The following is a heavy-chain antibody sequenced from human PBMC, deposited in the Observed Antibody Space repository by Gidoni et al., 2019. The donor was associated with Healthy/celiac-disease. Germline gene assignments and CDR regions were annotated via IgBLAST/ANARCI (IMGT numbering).Heavy chain of an antibody. CDR3: ARDQGHDYGAFDP. CDR2: IYTSGST. J-gene: IGHJ5*02. D-gene: IGHD3-10*01. V-gene: IGHV4-61*02. Sequence: QVQLQESGPGLVKPSQTLSLTCTVSGGSISSGSYYWSWIRPPAGKGLEWIGRIYTSGSTNYNPSLKSRVTIAVDTSKNQCSLKLSSVTAADTAVYYCARDQGHDYGAFDPWGQGTLVTVSS. CDR1: GGSISSGSYY.